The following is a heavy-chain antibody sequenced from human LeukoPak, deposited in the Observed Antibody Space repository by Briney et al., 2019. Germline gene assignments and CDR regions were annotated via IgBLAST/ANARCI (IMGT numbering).Heavy chain of an antibody. Sequence: ASVRVSCKASGGTFSSYAISWVRQAPGQGLEWMGGIIPIFGTANYAQKFQGRVTITADESTSTAYMELSSLRSEDTAVYYCARGTGYSGYDNFDYWGQGTLDTVSS. CDR3: ARGTGYSGYDNFDY. V-gene: IGHV1-69*13. D-gene: IGHD5-12*01. J-gene: IGHJ4*02. CDR2: IIPIFGTA. CDR1: GGTFSSYA.